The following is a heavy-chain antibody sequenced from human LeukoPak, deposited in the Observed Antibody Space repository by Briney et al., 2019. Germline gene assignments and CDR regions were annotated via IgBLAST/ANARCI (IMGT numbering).Heavy chain of an antibody. CDR2: INSDGTTT. V-gene: IGHV3-74*03. Sequence: PGGSLRLSCVASGITFSTYWMHWVRQAPGKGLVWVSRINSDGTTTTYADSVKGRFTISRDNTKNTLYLQMNSLRAEDTAVYYCARAIFSAADYWGQGTLVTVSS. CDR3: ARAIFSAADY. D-gene: IGHD3-3*01. J-gene: IGHJ4*02. CDR1: GITFSTYW.